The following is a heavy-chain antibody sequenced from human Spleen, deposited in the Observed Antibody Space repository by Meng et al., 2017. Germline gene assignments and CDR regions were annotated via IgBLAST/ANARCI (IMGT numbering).Heavy chain of an antibody. J-gene: IGHJ4*02. V-gene: IGHV3-21*04. CDR1: GFTFSSYS. CDR3: AINRAGYCSGGSCYDY. CDR2: ISSSSSYI. D-gene: IGHD2-15*01. Sequence: GESLKISCAASGFTFSSYSMNWVRQAPGKGLEWVSSISSSSSYIYYADSVKGRFTISRDDSKNTLYLQMNSLRTEDTALYHCAINRAGYCSGGSCYDYWGRGTLVTVSS.